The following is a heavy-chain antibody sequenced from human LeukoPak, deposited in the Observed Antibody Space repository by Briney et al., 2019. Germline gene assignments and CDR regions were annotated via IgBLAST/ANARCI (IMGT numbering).Heavy chain of an antibody. V-gene: IGHV4-30-2*05. CDR2: IYYSGST. CDR1: GGSISSGGYS. Sequence: SETLSLTCTVSGGSISSGGYSWSWIRQPPGKGLEWIGYIYYSGSTYYNPSLKSRVTISVDTSKNQFSLKLSSVTAADTAVYYCARVTPYSNYYYYYYMDVWGKGTTVTVSS. D-gene: IGHD4-11*01. CDR3: ARVTPYSNYYYYYYMDV. J-gene: IGHJ6*03.